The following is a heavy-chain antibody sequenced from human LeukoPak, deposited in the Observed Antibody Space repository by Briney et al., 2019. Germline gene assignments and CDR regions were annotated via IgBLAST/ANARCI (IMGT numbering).Heavy chain of an antibody. J-gene: IGHJ4*02. D-gene: IGHD3-9*01. CDR1: GFTFDDYA. CDR3: ARDLNYDILTGFYQYYFDY. CDR2: ISWNSGSI. V-gene: IGHV3-9*01. Sequence: GGSLRLSCAASGFTFDDYAMHWVRQAPGKGLEWVSGISWNSGSIGHADSVKGRFTISRDNAKNSLYLQMNSLRAEDTALYYCARDLNYDILTGFYQYYFDYWGQGTLVTVSS.